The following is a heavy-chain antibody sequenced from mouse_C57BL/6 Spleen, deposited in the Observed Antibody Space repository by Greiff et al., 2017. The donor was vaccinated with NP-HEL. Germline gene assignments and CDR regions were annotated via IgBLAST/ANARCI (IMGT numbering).Heavy chain of an antibody. CDR1: GYSFTGYY. Sequence: EVKLQESGPELVKPGASVKISCKASGYSFTGYYMNWVKQSPEKSLEWIGEINPSTGGTTYNQKFKAKATLTVDKSSSTAYMQLKSLTSEDSAVYYCASGSRGAWFAYWGQGTLVTVSA. D-gene: IGHD1-1*01. V-gene: IGHV1-42*01. CDR2: INPSTGGT. J-gene: IGHJ3*01. CDR3: ASGSRGAWFAY.